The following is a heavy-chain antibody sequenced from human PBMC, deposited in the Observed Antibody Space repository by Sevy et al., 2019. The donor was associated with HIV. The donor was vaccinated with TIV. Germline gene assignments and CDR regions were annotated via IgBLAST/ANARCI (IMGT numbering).Heavy chain of an antibody. CDR2: ISANNGNT. D-gene: IGHD3-22*01. V-gene: IGHV1-18*01. J-gene: IGHJ4*02. CDR1: GYTFSTYG. CDR3: ARDSYYYDMHSSYRPPDY. Sequence: ASVKVSCKASGYTFSTYGISWIRQAPGQGLEWMGWISANNGNTNYAQKIQGRVTMTTDTSTSTVYLELRGLTSDDTAFYFCARDSYYYDMHSSYRPPDYWGQGTLVTVSS.